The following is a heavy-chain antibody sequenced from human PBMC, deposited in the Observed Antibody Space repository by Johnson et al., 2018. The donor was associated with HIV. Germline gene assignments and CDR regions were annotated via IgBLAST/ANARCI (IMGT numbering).Heavy chain of an antibody. CDR3: ARGRIVAAQGNDAFDI. CDR1: GFTFSSYA. V-gene: IGHV3-30*04. D-gene: IGHD6-13*01. J-gene: IGHJ3*02. CDR2: ISYDGSNK. Sequence: QVQLVESGGALVQPGGSLRLSCSASGFTFSSYAMHWVRQAPGKGLEWVAVISYDGSNKYYADSVKGRFTISRDNSKNTLYLQMNILRAEDTAVYYCARGRIVAAQGNDAFDIWGQGTMVTVSS.